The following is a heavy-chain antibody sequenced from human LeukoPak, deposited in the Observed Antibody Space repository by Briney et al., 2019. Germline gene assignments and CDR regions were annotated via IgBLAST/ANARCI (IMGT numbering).Heavy chain of an antibody. Sequence: PSETLSLTCTVSGGSLSSSSYYWGWIRQPPGKGLEWIGSIYYSGSTYYNPSLKSRVTISVDTSKNQFSLKLSSVTAADTAVYYCARGPEESAFDIWGQGTMVTVSS. J-gene: IGHJ3*02. V-gene: IGHV4-39*07. CDR3: ARGPEESAFDI. CDR1: GGSLSSSSYY. CDR2: IYYSGST.